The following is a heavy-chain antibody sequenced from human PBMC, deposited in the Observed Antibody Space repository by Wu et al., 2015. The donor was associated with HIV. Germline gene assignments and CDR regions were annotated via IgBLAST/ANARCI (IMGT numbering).Heavy chain of an antibody. D-gene: IGHD3-22*01. CDR1: GYTFTDYY. CDR2: INPNRGGT. CDR3: ARLQSLSGFYSNADY. V-gene: IGHV1-2*02. J-gene: IGHJ4*02. Sequence: GAEVKKPGASVMVSCKASGYTFTDYYMYWVRQAPGQGLEWMGWINPNRGGTKYAQKFQGRVTMTRDTAVSTAYMELNSLRSDDTAVYYCARLQSLSGFYSNADYWGQGTLVTVSS.